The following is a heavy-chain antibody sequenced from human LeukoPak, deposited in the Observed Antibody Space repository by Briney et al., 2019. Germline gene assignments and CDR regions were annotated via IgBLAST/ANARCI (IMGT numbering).Heavy chain of an antibody. CDR2: IYPGDSDT. D-gene: IGHD6-13*01. V-gene: IGHV5-51*06. Sequence: GESLKISCHGSGYTFTNYCLGWVRPIPGKGLAWMGIIYPGDSDTRYSPSFQGQVTISADKSISTAYLQWNSLKASDSAMYYCAIKHDGSWYSPFDYWGQGTLVTVSS. CDR1: GYTFTNYC. CDR3: AIKHDGSWYSPFDY. J-gene: IGHJ4*02.